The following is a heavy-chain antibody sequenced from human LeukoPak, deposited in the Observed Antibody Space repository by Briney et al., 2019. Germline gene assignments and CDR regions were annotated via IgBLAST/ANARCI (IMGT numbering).Heavy chain of an antibody. CDR1: GYSFTSYW. Sequence: GESLKISCKGSGYSFTSYWIGWVRQMPGKGLEWMGITYPGNSDTRYSPSFQGQVTISADKSISTAYLQWSSLKASDTAMYYRARGVVGEYSYGSPPFNYGGREPLVTV. CDR3: ARGVVGEYSYGSPPFNY. D-gene: IGHD5-18*01. V-gene: IGHV5-51*01. CDR2: TYPGNSDT. J-gene: IGHJ4*02.